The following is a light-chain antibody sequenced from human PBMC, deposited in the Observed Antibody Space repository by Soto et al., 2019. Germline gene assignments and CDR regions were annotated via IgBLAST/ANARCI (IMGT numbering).Light chain of an antibody. V-gene: IGLV2-14*01. CDR2: EVS. CDR3: SSYTDSNTRYV. CDR1: SSDVGGYNY. Sequence: QSVLTQPASVSGSPGQSITISCTGTSSDVGGYNYVSWYQHHPGKTPELMIYEVSNRPSGVSNRFSGSKSGNTASLTISGLQAEDEADYYCSSYTDSNTRYVFGTGTKVTVL. J-gene: IGLJ1*01.